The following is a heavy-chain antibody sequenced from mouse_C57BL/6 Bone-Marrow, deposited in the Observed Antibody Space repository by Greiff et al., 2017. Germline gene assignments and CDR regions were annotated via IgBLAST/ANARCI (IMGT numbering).Heavy chain of an antibody. CDR1: GYTFTEYT. CDR3: ARHEGTVVASYWYFDV. Sequence: QVQLKESGAELVKPGASVKLSCKASGYTFTEYTIHWVKQRSGQGLEWIGWFYPGSGSIKYNEKFKDKATLTADKSSSTVYMELSRLTSEDSAVYFCARHEGTVVASYWYFDVWGTGTTVTVSS. CDR2: FYPGSGSI. V-gene: IGHV1-62-2*01. D-gene: IGHD1-1*01. J-gene: IGHJ1*03.